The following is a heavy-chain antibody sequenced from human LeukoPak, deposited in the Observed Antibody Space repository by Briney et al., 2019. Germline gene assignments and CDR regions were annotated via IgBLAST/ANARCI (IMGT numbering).Heavy chain of an antibody. V-gene: IGHV4-59*01. D-gene: IGHD3-22*01. Sequence: SETLSLTCTVSGGSISSYYWSWIRQPPGKGLEWIGYIYYSGSTNYNPSLKSRVTISVDASKNQFSLKLSSVTAADTAVYYCARIWAGYYDSRGAFDIWGQGTMVTVSS. CDR1: GGSISSYY. CDR3: ARIWAGYYDSRGAFDI. J-gene: IGHJ3*02. CDR2: IYYSGST.